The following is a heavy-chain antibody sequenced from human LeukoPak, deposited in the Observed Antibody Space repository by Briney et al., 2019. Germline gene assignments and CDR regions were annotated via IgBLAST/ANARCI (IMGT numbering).Heavy chain of an antibody. Sequence: SVKVSCKASGGTFSSYAISWVRQPPGQGLEWMGRIIPILGIANYAQKFQGRVTITADKSTSTAYMELSSLRSEDTAVYYCARDAITPHDDYWGQGTLVTVSS. D-gene: IGHD3-10*01. J-gene: IGHJ4*02. V-gene: IGHV1-69*04. CDR2: IIPILGIA. CDR1: GGTFSSYA. CDR3: ARDAITPHDDY.